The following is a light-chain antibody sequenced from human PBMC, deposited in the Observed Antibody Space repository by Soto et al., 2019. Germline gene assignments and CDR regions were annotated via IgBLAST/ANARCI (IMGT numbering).Light chain of an antibody. CDR2: LGS. CDR1: QSLLHSNGYNY. V-gene: IGKV2-28*01. CDR3: MEALQSPLP. Sequence: DIVMTQSPLSLPVTPGEPASISCRSSQSLLHSNGYNYLDWYLQKPGQSPQLLIYLGSSRASGVPDRFSGSGSGTDFTLKISRVEAEDVGVYYCMEALQSPLPFGGGTKVDIX. J-gene: IGKJ4*01.